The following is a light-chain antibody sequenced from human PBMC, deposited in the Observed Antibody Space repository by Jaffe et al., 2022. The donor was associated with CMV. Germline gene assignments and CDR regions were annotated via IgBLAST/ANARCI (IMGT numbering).Light chain of an antibody. CDR3: QQYHTGPIT. CDR2: WAS. Sequence: IVMTQSPDSLAVSLGERATINCKSSQSVLSSSNNKNYLAWFQQKPGQPPNLLIYWASTRESGVPDRFSGSGSATDFTLTISSLQAEDVAVYYCQQYHTGPITFGQGTRLDIK. CDR1: QSVLSSSNNKNY. J-gene: IGKJ5*01. V-gene: IGKV4-1*01.